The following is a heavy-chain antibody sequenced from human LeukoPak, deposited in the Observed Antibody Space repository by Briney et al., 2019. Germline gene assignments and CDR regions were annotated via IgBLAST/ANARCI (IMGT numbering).Heavy chain of an antibody. CDR3: ARDRAAAEGFDY. J-gene: IGHJ4*02. V-gene: IGHV1-2*02. CDR1: GYTFTGYY. CDR2: INPNSGGT. D-gene: IGHD6-13*01. Sequence: ASVKVSCKASGYTFTGYYMHWVRQAPGQGLEWMGWINPNSGGTNYAQKFQGRVTMTRDTSISTAYMELSRLRSDDTAVYYCARDRAAAEGFDYWGQGTLVTVSS.